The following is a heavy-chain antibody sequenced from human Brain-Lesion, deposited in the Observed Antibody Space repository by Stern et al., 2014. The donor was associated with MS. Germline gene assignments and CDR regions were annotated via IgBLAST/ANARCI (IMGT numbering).Heavy chain of an antibody. Sequence: AQLVESGPGLVKPSATLSLTCTVSRCSCSSYYWTWLRQPPGKAVEWIGYMYDSGSTTSNPSLKSRVTISTDMSRNQFSLRLSSVTAADTAVYYCARVRWLARVDYWGQGILVTVSS. CDR3: ARVRWLARVDY. D-gene: IGHD6-19*01. J-gene: IGHJ4*02. CDR2: MYDSGST. CDR1: RCSCSSYY. V-gene: IGHV4-59*01.